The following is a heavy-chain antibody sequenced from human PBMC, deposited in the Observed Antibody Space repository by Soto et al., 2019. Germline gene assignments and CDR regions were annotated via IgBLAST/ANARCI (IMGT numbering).Heavy chain of an antibody. Sequence: PSETLSLTCAVYGGSFSGYYWSWIRQPPGKGLEWIGEINHSGSTNYNPSLKSRVTISVDTSKNQFSLKLSSVTAADTAVYYCAREGIEATYYDFWSGYKRNWFDPWGQGTLVTVSS. J-gene: IGHJ5*02. CDR3: AREGIEATYYDFWSGYKRNWFDP. V-gene: IGHV4-34*01. CDR2: INHSGST. D-gene: IGHD3-3*01. CDR1: GGSFSGYY.